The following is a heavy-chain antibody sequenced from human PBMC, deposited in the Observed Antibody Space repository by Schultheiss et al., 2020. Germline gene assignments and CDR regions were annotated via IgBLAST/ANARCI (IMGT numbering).Heavy chain of an antibody. V-gene: IGHV4-59*01. D-gene: IGHD1-26*01. CDR3: ARSGDGALGLYYMDV. CDR2: IYYSGSI. J-gene: IGHJ4*02. Sequence: SQTLSLTCTVSGGSISTYYWSWIRQPPGKGLEWIGYIYYSGSINYNPSLKPRVTISLDRSKNEFSLNLTSVTAADTAFYYCARSGDGALGLYYMDVWGQGTLVTVSS. CDR1: GGSISTYY.